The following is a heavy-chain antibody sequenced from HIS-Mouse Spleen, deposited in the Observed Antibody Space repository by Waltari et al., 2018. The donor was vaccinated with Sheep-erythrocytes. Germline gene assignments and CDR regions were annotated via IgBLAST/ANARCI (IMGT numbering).Heavy chain of an antibody. J-gene: IGHJ3*02. CDR2: ISISRSYI. V-gene: IGHV3-21*01. CDR3: ARDSTSDAFDI. D-gene: IGHD6-6*01. Sequence: EVQLVESGGGLVKPGGSLRLACAASGFTFSSYSMNWVRQAPGKGLEWVSSISISRSYIYYADSVKGRFTISRDNAKNSLYLQMNSLRAEDTAVYYCARDSTSDAFDIWGQGTMVTVSS. CDR1: GFTFSSYS.